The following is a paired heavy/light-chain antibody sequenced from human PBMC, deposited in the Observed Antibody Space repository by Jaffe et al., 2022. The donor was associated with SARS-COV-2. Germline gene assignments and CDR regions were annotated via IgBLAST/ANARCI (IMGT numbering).Light chain of an antibody. J-gene: IGLJ2*01. V-gene: IGLV3-21*02. CDR3: QVWDSSSAHVV. CDR2: DDS. Sequence: SYVLTQPPSVSVAPGQTARITCGGNNIGSKSVHWYQQKPGQAPVLVVYDDSDRPSGIPERFSGSNSGNTATLTISRVEAGDEADYYCQVWDSSSAHVVFGGGTKLTVL. CDR1: NIGSKS.
Heavy chain of an antibody. CDR2: ISSSSSYI. D-gene: IGHD3-22*01. Sequence: EVQLVESGGGLVKPGGSLRLSCAASGFTFSSYSMNWVRQAPGKGLEWVSSISSSSSYIYYADSVKGRFTISRDNAKNSLYLQMNSLRAEDTAVYYCARESDYYDSSGAHWFDPWGQGTLVTVSS. CDR3: ARESDYYDSSGAHWFDP. V-gene: IGHV3-21*01. J-gene: IGHJ5*02. CDR1: GFTFSSYS.